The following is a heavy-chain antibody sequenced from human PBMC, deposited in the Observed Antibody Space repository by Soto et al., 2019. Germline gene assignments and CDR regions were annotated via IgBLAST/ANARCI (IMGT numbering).Heavy chain of an antibody. D-gene: IGHD6-6*01. CDR1: GFSLSSSEVR. J-gene: IGHJ1*01. CDR2: IYWNDDK. CDR3: AYSPLPSLILYAEYFQH. V-gene: IGHV2-5*01. Sequence: QITLKESGPTLVKPTQTLTLTCTFSGFSLSSSEVRVGWIRQPPGKALEWLALIYWNDDKRYSPSLKSRLTTTKDTSKNHVVPTMTNMDPVDTATYYCAYSPLPSLILYAEYFQHWGQGTLVTVSS.